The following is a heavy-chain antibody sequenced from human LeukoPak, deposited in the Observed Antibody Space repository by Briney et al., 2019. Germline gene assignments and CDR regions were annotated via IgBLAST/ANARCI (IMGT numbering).Heavy chain of an antibody. CDR2: IYSGGTT. V-gene: IGHV3-66*02. CDR3: ARELH. J-gene: IGHJ4*02. CDR1: GFTVSSNY. D-gene: IGHD1-26*01. Sequence: PGGSLRLSCAASGFTVSSNYMNWVRQAPGKGLEWVSVIYSGGTTYYADSVKGRFTISRDNSKNTLYLQMNSLGPEDTAVYFCARELHRGQGTLVTVSS.